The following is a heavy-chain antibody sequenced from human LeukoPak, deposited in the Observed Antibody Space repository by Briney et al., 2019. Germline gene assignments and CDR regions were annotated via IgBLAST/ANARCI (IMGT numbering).Heavy chain of an antibody. CDR2: IKQDGSEK. CDR1: GFTFSWYW. Sequence: GGSLRLSCAASGFTFSWYWMSWVRQAPGKGLEWVANIKQDGSEKYYVDSVKGRFIISRDNAKNSLYLQVNSLRAEDTAVYYCTRDESWGQGTLVTVSS. V-gene: IGHV3-7*01. J-gene: IGHJ5*02. CDR3: TRDES.